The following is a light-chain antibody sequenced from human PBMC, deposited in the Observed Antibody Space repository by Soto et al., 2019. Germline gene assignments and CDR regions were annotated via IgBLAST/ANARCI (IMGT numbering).Light chain of an antibody. J-gene: IGKJ4*01. V-gene: IGKV3D-20*02. CDR3: PQLDNWPLT. Sequence: IVMTQSPGSLSLSPGDTGTLSWGASQSVSGTHLARYQQKPGQAPRLLSYGESSRATGIPDRFSGSGSGTDFTLTISRLEPEDFAVSYCPQLDNWPLTFGGGTKVDI. CDR2: GES. CDR1: QSVSGTH.